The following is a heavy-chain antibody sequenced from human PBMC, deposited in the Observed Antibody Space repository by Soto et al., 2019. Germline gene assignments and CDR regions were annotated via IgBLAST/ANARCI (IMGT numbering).Heavy chain of an antibody. Sequence: PGGSLILSCAASGFAFSSDIMSWIRPAPGKGVEWVSGISGSGDSTYYADSVKGRFTISRDNSKNTLCLQMNSLRAEDTAVYYCAKGVPGIAVAGTGYFQHWGQGTLVTVSS. V-gene: IGHV3-23*01. J-gene: IGHJ1*01. CDR1: GFAFSSDI. CDR3: AKGVPGIAVAGTGYFQH. D-gene: IGHD6-19*01. CDR2: ISGSGDST.